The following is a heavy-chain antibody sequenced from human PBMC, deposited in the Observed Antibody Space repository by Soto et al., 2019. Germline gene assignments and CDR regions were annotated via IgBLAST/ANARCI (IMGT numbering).Heavy chain of an antibody. J-gene: IGHJ5*02. Sequence: ETLSLTCTVSGGSISSYYWSWIRQPPGKGLEWIGYIYYSGSTNYNPSLKSRVTISVDTSKNQFSLKLSSVTAADTAVYYCAREWGRYDSSGYYRNWFDPWGQGTLVTVSS. V-gene: IGHV4-59*01. CDR2: IYYSGST. D-gene: IGHD3-22*01. CDR1: GGSISSYY. CDR3: AREWGRYDSSGYYRNWFDP.